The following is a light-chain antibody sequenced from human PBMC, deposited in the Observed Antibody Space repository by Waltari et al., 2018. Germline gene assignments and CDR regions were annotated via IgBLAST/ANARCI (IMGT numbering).Light chain of an antibody. CDR2: EAS. CDR1: SSDVGSYNF. J-gene: IGLJ2*01. Sequence: QSALTQPASVSGSPGQSITISCTGTSSDVGSYNFVTWYQQHPGKAPKLMIYEASKRPSGVSNLFSGSNSGNTASLTISGLQAEDEADYYCCSYTTSDTFVFGGGTKLTVL. CDR3: CSYTTSDTFV. V-gene: IGLV2-23*02.